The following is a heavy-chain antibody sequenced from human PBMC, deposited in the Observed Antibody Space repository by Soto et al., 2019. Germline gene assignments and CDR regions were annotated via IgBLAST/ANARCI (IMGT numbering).Heavy chain of an antibody. J-gene: IGHJ4*02. Sequence: QVQLVESGGGVVQPGRSLRLSCAASGFTFSSYAMHWVRQAPGKGLEWVAVISYDGSNKYYADSVKGRFTISRDNSKNTLYLQMNGLRAEDTAVYYCARDGVKFSYDYGDYHHVDYWGQGTLVTVSS. CDR1: GFTFSSYA. CDR2: ISYDGSNK. CDR3: ARDGVKFSYDYGDYHHVDY. V-gene: IGHV3-30-3*01. D-gene: IGHD4-17*01.